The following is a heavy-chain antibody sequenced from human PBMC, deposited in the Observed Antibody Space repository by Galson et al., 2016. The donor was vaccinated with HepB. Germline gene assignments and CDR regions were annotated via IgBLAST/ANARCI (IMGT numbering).Heavy chain of an antibody. CDR2: IRDSGGIT. Sequence: SLRLSCAASGFTFSSYAMNWVRQAPGKGLEWVSGIRDSGGITDYADSVKGRFTISRDNSKNTLYLQMNSLRDEDTAVYYCSIDRGRAYDFWGGPRWSLGMDVWGPGTTVTVSS. V-gene: IGHV3-23*01. J-gene: IGHJ6*02. CDR1: GFTFSSYA. D-gene: IGHD3-3*01. CDR3: SIDRGRAYDFWGGPRWSLGMDV.